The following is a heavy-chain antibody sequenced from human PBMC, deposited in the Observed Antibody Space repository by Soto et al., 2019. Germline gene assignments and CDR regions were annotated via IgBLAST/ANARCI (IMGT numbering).Heavy chain of an antibody. CDR1: RGSFNGYY. J-gene: IGHJ6*02. D-gene: IGHD3-10*02. CDR2: INHSGNT. CDR3: ARYGGGVPGVSPTTLKYGMDM. Sequence: TSETLSLTCAVYRGSFNGYYCNWIRQPPEKGLEWIGEINHSGNTHYNPSLKSRVAISVHTSKKQISLKLSSMTAADTDVHYCARYGGGVPGVSPTTLKYGMDMWCPGTMVKVSS. V-gene: IGHV4-34*01.